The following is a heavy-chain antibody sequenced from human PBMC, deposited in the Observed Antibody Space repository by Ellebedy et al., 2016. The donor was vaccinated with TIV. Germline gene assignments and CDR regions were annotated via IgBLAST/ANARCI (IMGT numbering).Heavy chain of an antibody. CDR1: GGSFSGYF. D-gene: IGHD6-19*01. J-gene: IGHJ4*02. Sequence: MPSETLSLTCAVYGGSFSGYFWSWIRQPAGKGLEWIGRIYSTGSTGGTNYSPSLKSRISMSVDRSKNQFSLKLTSVTAADTAVYFCARDGVYASGWYSDYWGQGTQVTVSA. CDR2: IYSTGSTGGT. V-gene: IGHV4-4*07. CDR3: ARDGVYASGWYSDY.